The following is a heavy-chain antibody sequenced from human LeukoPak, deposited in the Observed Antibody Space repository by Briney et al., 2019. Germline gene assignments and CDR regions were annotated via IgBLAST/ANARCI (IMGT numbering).Heavy chain of an antibody. V-gene: IGHV3-64D*06. Sequence: GGSLRLSCSASGFTFMTSAMHWVRQAPGKGLEYVSSINDYGNRIHYAGSVKGRFSISRDTSTNTLYLQMSSLRPEDTAVYHCVKDRPGGYAFGIWGQGTMVTVSS. CDR1: GFTFMTSA. CDR2: INDYGNRI. J-gene: IGHJ3*02. CDR3: VKDRPGGYAFGI. D-gene: IGHD3-16*01.